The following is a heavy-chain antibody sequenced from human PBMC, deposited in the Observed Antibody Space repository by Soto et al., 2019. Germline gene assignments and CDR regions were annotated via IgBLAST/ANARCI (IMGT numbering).Heavy chain of an antibody. CDR3: ARNQWITMVRGVTDYYYYGMDV. V-gene: IGHV3-33*01. CDR2: IWYDGSNK. Sequence: LRLSCAASGFTFSSYGMHWVRQAPGKGLEWVAVIWYDGSNKYYADSVKGRFTISRDNSKNTLYLQMNSLRAEDTAVYYCARNQWITMVRGVTDYYYYGMDVWGQGTTVTVSS. D-gene: IGHD3-10*01. J-gene: IGHJ6*02. CDR1: GFTFSSYG.